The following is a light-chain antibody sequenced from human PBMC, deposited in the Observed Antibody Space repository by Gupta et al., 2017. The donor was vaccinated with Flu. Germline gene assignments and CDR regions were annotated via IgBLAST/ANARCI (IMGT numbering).Light chain of an antibody. CDR3: QQYGSSPA. V-gene: IGKV3-20*01. CDR2: GAS. Sequence: GERATLSCRASQSVSSTYLAWYQHKPGQAPRLLIYGASSRATGIPDRFSGSGSGTDFTLTISRLEPEDFALYYCQQYGSSPAFGGGTKVEIK. CDR1: QSVSSTY. J-gene: IGKJ4*01.